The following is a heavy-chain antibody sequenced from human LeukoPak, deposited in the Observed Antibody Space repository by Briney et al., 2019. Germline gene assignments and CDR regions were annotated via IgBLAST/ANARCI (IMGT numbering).Heavy chain of an antibody. CDR2: ISGSGGST. CDR1: GFTFSSYA. V-gene: IGHV3-23*01. J-gene: IGHJ6*03. D-gene: IGHD2-21*01. CDR3: AKAPATYVVCCHYMDV. Sequence: GGSLRLSCAASGFTFSSYAMSWVRQAPGKGLEWVSAISGSGGSTYYADSVKGRFTISRDNAKNSLYLQMNSLRAEDTAVYHCAKAPATYVVCCHYMDVWGEGTTITVSS.